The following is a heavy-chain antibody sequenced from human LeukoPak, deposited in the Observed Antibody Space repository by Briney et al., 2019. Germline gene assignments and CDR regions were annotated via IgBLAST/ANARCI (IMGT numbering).Heavy chain of an antibody. D-gene: IGHD6-6*01. J-gene: IGHJ6*02. Sequence: GGSLRLSCAASGFTFSSCGMHWVRQAPGKGLEWVAVIWYDGSNKYYADSVKGRFTISRDNSKNTLYLQMNSLRAEDTAVYYCARSWYSISSGLYGMDVWGQGTTVTVSS. CDR2: IWYDGSNK. V-gene: IGHV3-33*01. CDR1: GFTFSSCG. CDR3: ARSWYSISSGLYGMDV.